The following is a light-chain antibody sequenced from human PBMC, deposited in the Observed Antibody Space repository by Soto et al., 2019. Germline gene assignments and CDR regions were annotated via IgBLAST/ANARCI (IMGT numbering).Light chain of an antibody. Sequence: DIEMTQSPSTLSGSPGDRATLSCRASQSVSGHLAWYQQNPGQAPSLLIYDASTRATGIPARFSGSGSSTEFTLTISSLQSDDFAAYYCQQYHSYSLTFGQGTKVDIK. CDR1: QSVSGH. CDR2: DAS. CDR3: QQYHSYSLT. V-gene: IGKV3-15*01. J-gene: IGKJ1*01.